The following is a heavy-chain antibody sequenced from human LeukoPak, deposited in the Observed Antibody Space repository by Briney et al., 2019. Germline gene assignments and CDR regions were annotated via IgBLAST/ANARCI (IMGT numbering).Heavy chain of an antibody. D-gene: IGHD2/OR15-2a*01. CDR2: IQQHGNEN. CDR3: ARGKTSQNIVTRKTYNWFDP. Sequence: GGSLRLSCEVSGFDSDFYWMTWVRQAPGKGLEWVASIQQHGNENYYVDSVRGRFTVSRDSAKNSVYLLVNSLRAEDTAVYYCARGKTSQNIVTRKTYNWFDPWGQGTLVTVSS. V-gene: IGHV3-7*01. CDR1: GFDSDFYW. J-gene: IGHJ5*02.